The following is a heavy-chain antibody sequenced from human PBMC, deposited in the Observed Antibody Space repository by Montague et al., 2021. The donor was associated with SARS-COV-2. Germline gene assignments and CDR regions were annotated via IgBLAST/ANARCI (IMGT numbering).Heavy chain of an antibody. V-gene: IGHV4-34*01. CDR1: GGSLSGYY. D-gene: IGHD3-3*01. CDR3: ARGADYDFWSGFLRYKWFDP. CDR2: INHSGST. Sequence: SETLSLTCAAYGGSLSGYYWAWIRQTPAKGLEWIGEINHSGSTNYNPSLKSRLTISVDTPKKQFSLKLNSMTAADTAVYYCARGADYDFWSGFLRYKWFDPWGQGTLVTVSS. J-gene: IGHJ5*02.